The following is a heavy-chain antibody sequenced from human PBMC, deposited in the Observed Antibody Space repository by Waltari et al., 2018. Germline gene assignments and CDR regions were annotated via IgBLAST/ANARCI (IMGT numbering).Heavy chain of an antibody. J-gene: IGHJ4*02. Sequence: EVKLVESGGGLVQPGGSLRLSCVASGMSFGNFWMSWVRQAPGKGPEWVANIKGDSSEKYYMDSLEGRFTIYRDNAQNSVFLQMNSLRAEDTAIYYCARDGQLSYWGQGTLVTVSS. CDR1: GMSFGNFW. V-gene: IGHV3-7*01. D-gene: IGHD6-6*01. CDR3: ARDGQLSY. CDR2: IKGDSSEK.